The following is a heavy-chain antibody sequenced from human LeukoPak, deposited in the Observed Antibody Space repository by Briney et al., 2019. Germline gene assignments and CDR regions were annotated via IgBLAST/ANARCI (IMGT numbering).Heavy chain of an antibody. CDR1: GGTFSSYA. J-gene: IGHJ5*02. CDR2: IIPILGIA. V-gene: IGHV1-69*04. CDR3: ARENPNSSGYYWFDP. D-gene: IGHD3-22*01. Sequence: SVKVSCKASGGTFSSYAISWVRQAPGQGLEWMGRIIPILGIANYAQKFQGRVTITADKSTSTAYMELSSLRSEDTAVYYCARENPNSSGYYWFDPWGQETLVTVSS.